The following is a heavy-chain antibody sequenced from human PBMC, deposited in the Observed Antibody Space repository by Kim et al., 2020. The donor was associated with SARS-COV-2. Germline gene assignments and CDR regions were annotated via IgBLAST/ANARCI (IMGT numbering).Heavy chain of an antibody. V-gene: IGHV5-51*01. J-gene: IGHJ6*02. D-gene: IGHD2-21*01. CDR3: ARLSSDWVYGMDV. Sequence: YSPSFQGQVTISADKSISTAYLQWSSLKASDTAMYYCARLSSDWVYGMDVWGQGTTVTVSS.